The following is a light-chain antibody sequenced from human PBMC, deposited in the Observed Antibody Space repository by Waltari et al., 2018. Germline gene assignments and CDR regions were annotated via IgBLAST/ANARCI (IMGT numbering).Light chain of an antibody. V-gene: IGLV3-1*01. CDR3: QVWHSSRDPL. Sequence: SFELTQPSSVSVSPGQTASITCSGDHLGDRSVSWYHQKAGQSPMLVIYQDTKRPSGIPQRFFGSNSGNTATLTISSVEAGDEADYYCQVWHSSRDPLFGAGTKLTVL. J-gene: IGLJ1*01. CDR2: QDT. CDR1: HLGDRS.